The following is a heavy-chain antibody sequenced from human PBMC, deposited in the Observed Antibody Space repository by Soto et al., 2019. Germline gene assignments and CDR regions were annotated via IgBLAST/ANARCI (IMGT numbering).Heavy chain of an antibody. CDR2: IYPGDSDT. J-gene: IGHJ4*01. V-gene: IGHV5-51*01. CDR3: ARNHYNGNSIDY. Sequence: PGESVKISCXGSGYSFTSYWIGWVRQMPGKGLEWMGIIYPGDSDTRYSPSFQGQVTISADKSINTAYLQWSSLKTSDTAIYYCARNHYNGNSIDYWGHGTLVTVSS. CDR1: GYSFTSYW. D-gene: IGHD3-10*01.